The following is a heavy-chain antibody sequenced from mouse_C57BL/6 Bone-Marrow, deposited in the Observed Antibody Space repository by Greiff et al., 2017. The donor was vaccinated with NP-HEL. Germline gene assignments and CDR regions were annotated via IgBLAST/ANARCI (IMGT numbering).Heavy chain of an antibody. Sequence: VKLQESGAELVRPGASVTLSCKASGYTFTDYEMHWVKQTPVHGLEWIGAIDPETGGTAYNQKFKGKAILTADKSSSTAYMELRSLTSEDSAVYYCTRRYYYGSSGYFDVWGTGTTVTVSS. CDR1: GYTFTDYE. D-gene: IGHD1-1*01. J-gene: IGHJ1*03. CDR2: IDPETGGT. CDR3: TRRYYYGSSGYFDV. V-gene: IGHV1-15*01.